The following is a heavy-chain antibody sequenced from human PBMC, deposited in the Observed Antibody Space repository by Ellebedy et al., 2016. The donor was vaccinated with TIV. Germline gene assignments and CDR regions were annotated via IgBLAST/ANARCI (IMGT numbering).Heavy chain of an antibody. CDR1: GYTFTTYF. Sequence: ASVKVSXKASGYTFTTYFMHWVRQAPGQGLEWMGMINPSGTTTSYAQKFQVRVTITADESTSTAYMELSSLRSEDTAVYYCARAESDEYGSGVYYYYGMDVWGQGTTVTVSS. D-gene: IGHD3-10*01. J-gene: IGHJ6*02. V-gene: IGHV1-46*01. CDR3: ARAESDEYGSGVYYYYGMDV. CDR2: INPSGTTT.